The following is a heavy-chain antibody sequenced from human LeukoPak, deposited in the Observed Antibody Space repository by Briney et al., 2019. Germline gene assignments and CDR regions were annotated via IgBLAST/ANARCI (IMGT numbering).Heavy chain of an antibody. D-gene: IGHD5-12*01. V-gene: IGHV3-23*01. CDR3: ARSGYDEVFDY. Sequence: GGSLRLSCAASGFTFSSYAMSWVRQAPGKGLEWVSVISGSGGSTYSADSVKGRFTISRDNGENLMYMQMNSLRAEDTATYYCARSGYDEVFDYWGQGILVTVSS. J-gene: IGHJ4*02. CDR2: ISGSGGST. CDR1: GFTFSSYA.